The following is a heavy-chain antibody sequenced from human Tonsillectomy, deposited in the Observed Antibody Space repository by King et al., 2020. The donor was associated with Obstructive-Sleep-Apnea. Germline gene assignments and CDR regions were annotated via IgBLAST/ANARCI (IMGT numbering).Heavy chain of an antibody. J-gene: IGHJ4*02. V-gene: IGHV5-51*01. CDR3: ARPTMVRGVINYFDY. CDR1: GYSFTSYW. CDR2: IYPGDSDT. Sequence: QLVQSGAEVKKPGESLKISCKGSGYSFTSYWIGWVRQMPGKGLEWMGIIYPGDSDTRYSPSFQGQVTISADKSISTAYLQWSSLKASDTAMYYCARPTMVRGVINYFDYRGQGTLVTVSS. D-gene: IGHD3-10*01.